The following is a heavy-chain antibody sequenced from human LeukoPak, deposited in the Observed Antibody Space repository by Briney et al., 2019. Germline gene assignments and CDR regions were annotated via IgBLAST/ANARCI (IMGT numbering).Heavy chain of an antibody. J-gene: IGHJ4*02. V-gene: IGHV1-24*01. CDR2: FDPEDGQA. Sequence: GASVKVSCKVSGHTLTELSIHWVRQAPGKGLEWMGFFDPEDGQAMYPQNFQGRISITEDTSTDTVHMELRSLTSEDTAVYYCARSAVVLPYYFDSWGQGTLVTVFS. CDR3: ARSAVVLPYYFDS. D-gene: IGHD3-16*02. CDR1: GHTLTELS.